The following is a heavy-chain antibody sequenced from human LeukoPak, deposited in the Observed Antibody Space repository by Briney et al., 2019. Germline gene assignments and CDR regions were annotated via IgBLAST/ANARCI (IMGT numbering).Heavy chain of an antibody. CDR1: GGTFSSYA. Sequence: SVKVSCKASGGTFSSYAISWVRQAPGQGLEWMGGIIPIFGTANYTQKFQGRVTITTDESTSTAYMELSSLRSEDTAVYYCARVRYYGSGSYYSEMYYYYMDVWGKGTTVTVSS. J-gene: IGHJ6*03. V-gene: IGHV1-69*05. CDR2: IIPIFGTA. D-gene: IGHD3-10*01. CDR3: ARVRYYGSGSYYSEMYYYYMDV.